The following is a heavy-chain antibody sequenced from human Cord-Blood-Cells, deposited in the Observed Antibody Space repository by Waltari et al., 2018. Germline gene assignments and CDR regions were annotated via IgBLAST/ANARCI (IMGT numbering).Heavy chain of an antibody. CDR3: ARGYSNWGLGY. CDR1: GFTFSSYG. J-gene: IGHJ4*02. Sequence: QVQLVESGGGVVQPGRSLRLSCAASGFTFSSYGMHWVRQAPGKGLEWVAVIWYDGSNKYYADSVKGRFTISRDNSKNTLYLQMNSLRAEDTAVYYCARGYSNWGLGYWGQGTLVTVSS. V-gene: IGHV3-33*01. CDR2: IWYDGSNK. D-gene: IGHD4-4*01.